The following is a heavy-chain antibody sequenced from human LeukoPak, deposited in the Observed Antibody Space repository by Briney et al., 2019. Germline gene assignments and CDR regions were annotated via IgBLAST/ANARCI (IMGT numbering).Heavy chain of an antibody. CDR3: AKSPAVDAAFDI. V-gene: IGHV3-23*01. CDR1: GFTFSNFA. D-gene: IGHD4-23*01. Sequence: GGSLRLSCAASGFTFSNFAVSWVRQAPGKGLEWVSAISGSGGSTYYADSVKGGFTISRDNSKNTLYLQMNSLRAEDTAVYYCAKSPAVDAAFDIWGQGTMVTVSS. J-gene: IGHJ3*02. CDR2: ISGSGGST.